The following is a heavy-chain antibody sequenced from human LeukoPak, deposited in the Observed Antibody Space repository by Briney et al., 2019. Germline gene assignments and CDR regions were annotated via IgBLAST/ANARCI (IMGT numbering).Heavy chain of an antibody. CDR1: GFTFDDYG. D-gene: IGHD4-17*01. CDR3: AKDPNGDYIGAFDF. J-gene: IGHJ3*01. Sequence: GGSLRLSCAASGFTFDDYGMSWVRQAPGKGLEWVSAITGSGGRTYYTNSVKGRFTISRDNSRNTLFLQMNSLRVEDTAVYYCAKDPNGDYIGAFDFWGQGTMVTVSS. CDR2: ITGSGGRT. V-gene: IGHV3-23*01.